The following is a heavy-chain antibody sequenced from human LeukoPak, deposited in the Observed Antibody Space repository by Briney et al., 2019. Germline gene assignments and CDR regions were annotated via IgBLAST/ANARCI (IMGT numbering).Heavy chain of an antibody. V-gene: IGHV4-61*03. Sequence: PSETLSLTCTVSGGSISSSRDYWTWIRQPPGKGLEWIGYVDHTGSTNFNPSLNGRVSISRDTTKNLFSLRLRSVTAADTAVYFCARGRVSSSTWYSTYYSYFYMDVWGKGTTVTISS. CDR1: GGSISSSRDY. CDR2: VDHTGST. D-gene: IGHD1-1*01. J-gene: IGHJ6*03. CDR3: ARGRVSSSTWYSTYYSYFYMDV.